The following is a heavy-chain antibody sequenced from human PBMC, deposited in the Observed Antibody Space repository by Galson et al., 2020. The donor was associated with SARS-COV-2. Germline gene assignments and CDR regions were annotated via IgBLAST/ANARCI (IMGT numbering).Heavy chain of an antibody. CDR1: GFTFSSYA. Sequence: GGSLRLSCAASGFTFSSYAMSWVRQAPGKGLEWVSAISGSGGSTYYADSVKGRFTISRDNSKNTLYLQMNSLRAEDTVVYYCAVGGSGELWGFDYGGQGTLVTVSS. CDR2: ISGSGGST. V-gene: IGHV3-23*01. D-gene: IGHD3-16*01. CDR3: AVGGSGELWGFDY. J-gene: IGHJ4*02.